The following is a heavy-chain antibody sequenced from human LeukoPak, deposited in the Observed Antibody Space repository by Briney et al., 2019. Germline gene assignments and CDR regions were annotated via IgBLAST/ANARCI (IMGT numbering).Heavy chain of an antibody. CDR3: AREGYSGYDYNY. D-gene: IGHD5-12*01. CDR1: GYTFTGYY. J-gene: IGHJ4*02. Sequence: GASLEVSCKASGYTFTGYYVHWVRQAPGQGLEWMGWINPNSGGTNYAQKFQGRVTMTRDTSISTAYMELSRLRSDDTAVYYCAREGYSGYDYNYWGQGALVTVSS. CDR2: INPNSGGT. V-gene: IGHV1-2*02.